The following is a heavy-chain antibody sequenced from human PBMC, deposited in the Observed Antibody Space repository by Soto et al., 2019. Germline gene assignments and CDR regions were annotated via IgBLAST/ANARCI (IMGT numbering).Heavy chain of an antibody. D-gene: IGHD2-15*01. V-gene: IGHV1-46*01. CDR1: GYIFTAYS. J-gene: IGHJ1*01. CDR2: VNPSGGST. Sequence: ASVKVSCKASGYIFTAYSMHWVRQAPGQGLEWMGVVNPSGGSTNYAQRFQGRITMTRDTSTSTVYMDLKFLTAEDTAVYYCAREENCSDGVCYSEYFQRWGQGTLVTVSS. CDR3: AREENCSDGVCYSEYFQR.